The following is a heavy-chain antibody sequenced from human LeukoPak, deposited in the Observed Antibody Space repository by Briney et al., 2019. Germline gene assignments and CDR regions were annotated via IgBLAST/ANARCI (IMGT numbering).Heavy chain of an antibody. CDR1: GFTFSSYA. CDR2: ISGSGGST. CDR3: AKDLCGGDCYAYGFDY. J-gene: IGHJ4*02. V-gene: IGHV3-23*01. D-gene: IGHD2-21*02. Sequence: AGGSLRLSCAASGFTFSSYAMSWVRQAPGKGLEWVSAISGSGGSTYYADSVKGRFTISRDNSKNTLYLQMNSLRAEDTAVYYCAKDLCGGDCYAYGFDYWGQGTLVTVSS.